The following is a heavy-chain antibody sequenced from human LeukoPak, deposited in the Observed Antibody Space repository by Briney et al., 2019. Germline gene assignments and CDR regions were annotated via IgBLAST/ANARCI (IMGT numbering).Heavy chain of an antibody. D-gene: IGHD6-13*01. CDR1: GGSISSGDYY. V-gene: IGHV4-30-4*01. J-gene: IGHJ5*02. Sequence: SSETLSLTCTVSGGSISSGDYYWSWIRQPPGKGLEWIGYIYYSGSTYYNPSLKSRVTISVDTSKNQFSLKLSSVTAADTAVYYCARVYSSSWFESVWFDPWGQGTLVTVSS. CDR2: IYYSGST. CDR3: ARVYSSSWFESVWFDP.